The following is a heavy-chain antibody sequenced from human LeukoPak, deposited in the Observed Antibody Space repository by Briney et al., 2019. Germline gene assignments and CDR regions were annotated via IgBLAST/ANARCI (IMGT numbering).Heavy chain of an antibody. CDR1: GFTFSSYW. CDR3: ARAPPLFIGGGYYYFDY. V-gene: IGHV3-7*01. J-gene: IGHJ4*02. Sequence: PGGSLRLSCAASGFTFSSYWMSWVRQAPGKGLEWVANIKQDGSEKYYVDSVKGRFTISRDNAKNSLYLQMNSLRAEDTAVYYCARAPPLFIGGGYYYFDYWGQGTLVTVSS. D-gene: IGHD1-26*01. CDR2: IKQDGSEK.